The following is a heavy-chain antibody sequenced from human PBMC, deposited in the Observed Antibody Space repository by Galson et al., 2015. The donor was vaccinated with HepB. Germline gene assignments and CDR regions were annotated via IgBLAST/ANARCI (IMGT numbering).Heavy chain of an antibody. J-gene: IGHJ6*02. CDR3: ARDNCDTAMVYYCYGMDV. CDR1: GFTFSSYE. Sequence: SLRLSCAASGFTFSSYEMNWVRQAPGKGLEWVSYISSSGSTIYYADSVKGRFTISRDNAKNSLYLQMNSLRAEDTAVYYCARDNCDTAMVYYCYGMDVWGQGTTVTVSS. D-gene: IGHD5-18*01. V-gene: IGHV3-48*03. CDR2: ISSSGSTI.